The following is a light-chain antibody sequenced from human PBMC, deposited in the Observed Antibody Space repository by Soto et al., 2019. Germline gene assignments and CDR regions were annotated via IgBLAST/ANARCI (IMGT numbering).Light chain of an antibody. Sequence: QPVLTQPPSVSGAPGQRVTISCTGSSSNIGAGYDVHWYQQLPGTAPKLIIYGNSNRPSGVPDRFSGSKSGTSASLAITGLQAEDEADYYCQSYDSNLSVVFGGGTKLTVL. CDR2: GNS. CDR3: QSYDSNLSVV. CDR1: SSNIGAGYD. J-gene: IGLJ2*01. V-gene: IGLV1-40*01.